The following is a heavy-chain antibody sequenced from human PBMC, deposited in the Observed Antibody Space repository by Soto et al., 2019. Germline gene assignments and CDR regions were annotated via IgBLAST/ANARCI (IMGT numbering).Heavy chain of an antibody. CDR3: AQTDISFDWLFQYCFDL. Sequence: QITLKESGPTLVKPTQTLTLTCTFSGVSLSTSGVGVGWLRQPPGKALEWLALIYWDDDKRYIPSLKSRLTITKDTSKNQVVHKMTNMDHVDTATYYGAQTDISFDWLFQYCFDLWGQGTLVPVSS. CDR2: IYWDDDK. J-gene: IGHJ4*02. CDR1: GVSLSTSGVG. V-gene: IGHV2-5*02. D-gene: IGHD3-9*01.